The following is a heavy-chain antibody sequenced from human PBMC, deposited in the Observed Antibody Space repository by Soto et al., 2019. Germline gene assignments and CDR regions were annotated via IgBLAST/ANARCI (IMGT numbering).Heavy chain of an antibody. CDR1: GGTFSSYA. V-gene: IGHV1-69*12. J-gene: IGHJ6*02. Sequence: QVQLVQSGAEVKKPGSSVKVSCKASGGTFSSYAISWVRQAPGQGLEWMGGIIPIFGTANYAQKFQGRVTITADESTSTAYMELSSLRSEDTAVYYCARAAPIVVVAATSLFYGMVVWGQGTTVTVSS. D-gene: IGHD2-15*01. CDR3: ARAAPIVVVAATSLFYGMVV. CDR2: IIPIFGTA.